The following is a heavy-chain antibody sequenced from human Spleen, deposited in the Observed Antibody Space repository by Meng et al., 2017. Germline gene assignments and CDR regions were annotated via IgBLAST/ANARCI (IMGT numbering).Heavy chain of an antibody. CDR1: GFNVRGGY. CDR2: IYSGGNT. J-gene: IGHJ3*02. D-gene: IGHD4-17*01. CDR3: ARGFGDYGPFDI. Sequence: GGSLRLSCAASGFNVRGGYMSWVRQAPGKGLEWVSVIYSGGNTYYADSVKGRFTISRDNSKNTLDLQMDSLRAEDTAVYYCARGFGDYGPFDIWGQGTMVTVSS. V-gene: IGHV3-53*01.